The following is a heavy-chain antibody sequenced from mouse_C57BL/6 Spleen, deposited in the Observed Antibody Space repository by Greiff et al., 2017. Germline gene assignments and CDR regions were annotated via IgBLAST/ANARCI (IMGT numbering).Heavy chain of an antibody. Sequence: EVKLVESGGGLVKPGGSLKLSCAASGFTFSDYGMHWVRQAPEKGLEWVAYISSGSSTIYYADTVKGRFTISRDNAKHTLFLQLTSLRSEDTAMYYCARGAVVPFADWGQGTLVTVSA. CDR1: GFTFSDYG. J-gene: IGHJ3*01. V-gene: IGHV5-17*01. CDR3: ARGAVVPFAD. D-gene: IGHD1-1*01. CDR2: ISSGSSTI.